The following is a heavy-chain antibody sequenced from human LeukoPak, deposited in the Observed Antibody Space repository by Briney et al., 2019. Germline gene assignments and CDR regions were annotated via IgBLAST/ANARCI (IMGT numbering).Heavy chain of an antibody. J-gene: IGHJ4*02. CDR3: ARVGCYDSSGYLYYFDY. Sequence: PSETLSLTCTVSGGSISSYYWSWIRQPPGKGLEWIGYIYYSGSTNYNPSLKSRVTISVDTSKNQFSLKLSSVTAADTAVYYCARVGCYDSSGYLYYFDYWGQGTLVTVSS. D-gene: IGHD3-22*01. CDR2: IYYSGST. CDR1: GGSISSYY. V-gene: IGHV4-59*01.